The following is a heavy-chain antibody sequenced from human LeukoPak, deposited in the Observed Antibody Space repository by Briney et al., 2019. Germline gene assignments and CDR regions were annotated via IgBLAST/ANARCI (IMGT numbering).Heavy chain of an antibody. CDR1: GFTFSSYW. CDR2: IKQDGSEK. V-gene: IGHV3-7*01. J-gene: IGHJ3*02. D-gene: IGHD3-3*01. CDR3: ARRDLRDFWSGYPLAAFDI. Sequence: PGGSLRLSCAASGFTFSSYWMSWVRQAPGKGLEWVANIKQDGSEKYYVDSVKGRFTISRDNAKNSLYLQMNSLRAEDTAVYYCARRDLRDFWSGYPLAAFDIWGQGTMVTVSS.